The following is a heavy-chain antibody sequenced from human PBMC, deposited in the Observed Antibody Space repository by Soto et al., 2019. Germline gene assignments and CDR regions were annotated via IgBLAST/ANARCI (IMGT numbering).Heavy chain of an antibody. J-gene: IGHJ3*02. CDR2: IFYSGST. V-gene: IGHV4-59*01. D-gene: IGHD2-2*01. CDR1: GGSFSCYS. CDR3: ARVGYCIGTSCHDAFDI. Sequence: SETLSLTCAVYGGSFSCYSWTWIRQPPGKGLEWIGYIFYSGSTNRNPSLKSRVTISVDTSKNQFSLKLSSVTAADTAVYYCARVGYCIGTSCHDAFDIWGQGTMVTVSS.